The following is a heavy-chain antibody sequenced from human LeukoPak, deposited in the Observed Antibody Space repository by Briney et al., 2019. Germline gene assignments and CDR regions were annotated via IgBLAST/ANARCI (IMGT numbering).Heavy chain of an antibody. CDR3: ARRGIGYCSSTSCPNAFDI. CDR1: GSISSSNYY. V-gene: IGHV4-39*01. Sequence: PSETLSLTCTGGSISSSNYYWGWIRQPPGKGLEWIGSIYYSGSTYYNPSLKSRLTISVDTSKNQFSLKLSPVTAADTAVYYCARRGIGYCSSTSCPNAFDIWGQGTMVTVSS. J-gene: IGHJ3*02. CDR2: IYYSGST. D-gene: IGHD2-2*01.